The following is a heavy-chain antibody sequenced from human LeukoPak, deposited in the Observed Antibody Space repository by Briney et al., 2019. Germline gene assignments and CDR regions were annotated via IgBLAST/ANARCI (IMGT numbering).Heavy chain of an antibody. Sequence: PGRSLRLSCAASGFTFSSYGMHWVRQAPGKGLEWVAVIWYDGSNKYYADSVKGRFTISRDNSKNTLYLQMNSLRAEDTAVYYCAKDRVVRGVMGRFDLWGRGTLVTVSS. CDR2: IWYDGSNK. CDR3: AKDRVVRGVMGRFDL. V-gene: IGHV3-33*06. D-gene: IGHD3-10*01. J-gene: IGHJ2*01. CDR1: GFTFSSYG.